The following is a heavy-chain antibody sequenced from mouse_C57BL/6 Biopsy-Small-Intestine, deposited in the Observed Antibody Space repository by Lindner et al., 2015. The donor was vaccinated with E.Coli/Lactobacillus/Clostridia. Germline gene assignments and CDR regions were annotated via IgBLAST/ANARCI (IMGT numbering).Heavy chain of an antibody. CDR3: ARYVLLDY. V-gene: IGHV1-7*01. J-gene: IGHJ2*01. Sequence: VQLQESGAELAKPGASVKMSCKASGYTFTSYWMHWVKQRPGQGLEWIGYINPSNDYTDYNQKFKDKATLTADKSSSTAYMQLSSLTSEDSAVYFCARYVLLDYWGQGTTLTVSS. CDR1: GYTFTSYW. CDR2: INPSNDYT.